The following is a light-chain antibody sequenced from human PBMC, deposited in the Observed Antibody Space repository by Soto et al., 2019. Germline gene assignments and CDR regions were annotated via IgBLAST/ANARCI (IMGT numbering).Light chain of an antibody. CDR3: CSYAGNSLWV. CDR1: SSDVGGYNY. Sequence: QSALTQPRSVSGSPGQSVTISCTGTSSDVGGYNYVSWYQQHPGKAPKLVIYDVSKWPSGVPDRFSCSKSGNTASLTISGLEAEDEADYYCCSYAGNSLWVFGGGTKVTVL. CDR2: DVS. V-gene: IGLV2-11*01. J-gene: IGLJ3*02.